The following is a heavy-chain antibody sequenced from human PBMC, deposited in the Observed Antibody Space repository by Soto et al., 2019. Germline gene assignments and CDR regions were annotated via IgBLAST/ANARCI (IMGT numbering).Heavy chain of an antibody. V-gene: IGHV4-34*01. CDR2: INHSGST. J-gene: IGHJ5*02. CDR1: GGSFSGYY. Sequence: QVQLQQWGAGLLKPSETLSLTCAVYGGSFSGYYWSWIRQPPGKGLEWIGEINHSGSTNYNPSLKSRVIISVDTSKNQFSLKLSSVTAADTAVYYCARDSRFLEWLLYSTLFDPWRQGTLVNVSS. D-gene: IGHD3-3*01. CDR3: ARDSRFLEWLLYSTLFDP.